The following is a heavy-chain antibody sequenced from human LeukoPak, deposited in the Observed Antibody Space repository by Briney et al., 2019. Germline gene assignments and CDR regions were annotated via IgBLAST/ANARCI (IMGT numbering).Heavy chain of an antibody. Sequence: GASVKVSCKASGYTFTGYYMRWVRQAPGQGFEWMGWIIPNSGDTNYAQKFQGRVAMTRDTSISTAHMELSRLRSDDTAVYYCARANPLYCSSTTCLFDYWGQGTLVTVSS. D-gene: IGHD2-2*01. V-gene: IGHV1-2*02. CDR1: GYTFTGYY. J-gene: IGHJ4*02. CDR3: ARANPLYCSSTTCLFDY. CDR2: IIPNSGDT.